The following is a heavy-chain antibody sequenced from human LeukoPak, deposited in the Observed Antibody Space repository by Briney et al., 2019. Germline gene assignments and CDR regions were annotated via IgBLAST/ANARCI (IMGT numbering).Heavy chain of an antibody. CDR3: ARECGGSEWLTAVDY. CDR1: GYTFTSYG. Sequence: ASVKVSCKASGYTFTSYGISWVRQAPGQGLEWMGWISAYNGNTNYAQKPQGRVTMTTDTSTSTAYMELRSLRSDDTAVYYCARECGGSEWLTAVDYRGQGTLVTVSS. V-gene: IGHV1-18*01. D-gene: IGHD5-12*01. J-gene: IGHJ4*02. CDR2: ISAYNGNT.